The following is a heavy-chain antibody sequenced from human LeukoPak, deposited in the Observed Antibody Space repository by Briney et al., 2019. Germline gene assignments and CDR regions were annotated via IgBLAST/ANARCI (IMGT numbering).Heavy chain of an antibody. Sequence: GGPLSLSGAACGFTFSTYHMLWVRQAPGKGLVGGIVICYDDGNTYYAGSVKGRFTIARDNTKKTLFLQMNSLRVENTAVYYCARLIGSGWPGYFYYAMDVWGQGTTVAVSS. V-gene: IGHV3-30*14. CDR3: ARLIGSGWPGYFYYAMDV. CDR1: GFTFSTYH. J-gene: IGHJ6*02. CDR2: ICYDDGNT. D-gene: IGHD6-19*01.